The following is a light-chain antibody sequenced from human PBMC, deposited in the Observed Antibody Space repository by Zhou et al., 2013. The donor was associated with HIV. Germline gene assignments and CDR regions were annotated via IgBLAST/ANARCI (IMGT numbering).Light chain of an antibody. CDR2: DAS. V-gene: IGKV1-13*02. J-gene: IGKJ5*01. Sequence: AIQLTQSPSSLSASIGDRVNITCRASQEIFTYLAWYQQTPGKAPRVLIYDASTLQGGVSSRFSGSGSGADFTLTISGLQREDFAIYYCQQLNSFPLTFGQGSRLEI. CDR3: QQLNSFPLT. CDR1: QEIFTY.